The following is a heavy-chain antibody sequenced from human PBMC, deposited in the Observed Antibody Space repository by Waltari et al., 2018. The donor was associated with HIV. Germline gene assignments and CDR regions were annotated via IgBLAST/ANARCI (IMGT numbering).Heavy chain of an antibody. V-gene: IGHV3-48*01. CDR3: ARLMVVAGTPYYGLDV. CDR1: GFIFNRYS. Sequence: EVQLVEFGGDLVQHGGSLRLSCAVSGFIFNRYSMNLFRQAPGKGLEWISYITSSSSTIYYADSAKGRFTISRDNAKNSLYLQMNSLRAEDTAVYYCARLMVVAGTPYYGLDVWGQGTTVTVSS. CDR2: ITSSSSTI. J-gene: IGHJ6*02. D-gene: IGHD2-15*01.